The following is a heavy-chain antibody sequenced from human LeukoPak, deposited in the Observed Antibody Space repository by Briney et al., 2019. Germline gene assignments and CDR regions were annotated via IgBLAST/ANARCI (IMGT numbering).Heavy chain of an antibody. V-gene: IGHV3-21*01. CDR1: GFTFSSYA. CDR2: ISSSSSYI. CDR3: ARDPAYCGGDCYSEDWFDP. D-gene: IGHD2-21*02. J-gene: IGHJ5*02. Sequence: GGTLRPSCAASGFTFSSYAMNWVRQAPGKGLEWVSSISSSSSYIYYADSVKGRFTISRDNAKNSLYLQMNSLRAEDTAVYYCARDPAYCGGDCYSEDWFDPWGQGTLVTVSS.